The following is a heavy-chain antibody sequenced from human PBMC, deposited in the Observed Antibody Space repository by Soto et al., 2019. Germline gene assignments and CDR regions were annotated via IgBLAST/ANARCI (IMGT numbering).Heavy chain of an antibody. V-gene: IGHV4-38-2*02. J-gene: IGHJ6*02. D-gene: IGHD3-3*02. Sequence: PSETLSLTCAVSAYSISSGYSWGWIRQPPGKGLEWIGTISHRGDTYYNPSLQSRLTISLDTSKNQFSLKVTSVTAADTAIYFCAKDQTIFGVDFHYYGMDVWGQGTKVTVSS. CDR3: AKDQTIFGVDFHYYGMDV. CDR2: ISHRGDT. CDR1: AYSISSGYS.